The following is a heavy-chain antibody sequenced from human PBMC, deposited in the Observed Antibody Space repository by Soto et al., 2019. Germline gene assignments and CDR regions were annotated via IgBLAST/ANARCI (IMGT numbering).Heavy chain of an antibody. V-gene: IGHV3-30-3*01. CDR2: ISYDGSNK. D-gene: IGHD3-22*01. CDR3: ARAGGYYYDSSMDL. J-gene: IGHJ6*02. Sequence: PGGSLRLSCAASGFTFSSYAMHWVRQAPGKGLEWVAVISYDGSNKYYADSVKGRFTISRDNSKNTLYLQMNSLRAEDTAVYYCARAGGYYYDSSMDLWGQGTTVTVSS. CDR1: GFTFSSYA.